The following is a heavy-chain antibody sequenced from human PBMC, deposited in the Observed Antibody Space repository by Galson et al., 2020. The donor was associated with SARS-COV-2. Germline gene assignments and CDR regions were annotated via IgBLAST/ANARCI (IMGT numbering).Heavy chain of an antibody. CDR3: VKDMRNTGAVFDY. D-gene: IGHD7-27*01. CDR2: IRIKGGTP. CDR1: GFAFSSYA. J-gene: IGHJ4*02. V-gene: IGHV3-64*03. Sequence: GESLSLTCSASGFAFSSYAVHWDRQVQGNGMELVSVIRIKGGTPTNENLAKGRLTTTRDNSKNSQDLEMRSLRTEDTALYYCVKDMRNTGAVFDYWGQGTLVTVSS.